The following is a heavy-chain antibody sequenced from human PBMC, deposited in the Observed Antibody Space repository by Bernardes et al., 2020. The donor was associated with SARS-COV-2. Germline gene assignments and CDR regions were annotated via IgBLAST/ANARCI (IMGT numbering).Heavy chain of an antibody. D-gene: IGHD3-3*01. CDR1: GYTFTSYG. CDR2: ISAYNGNT. V-gene: IGHV1-18*01. Sequence: ASVKVSCKASGYTFTSYGISWVRQAPGQGLEWMGWISAYNGNTNYAQKLQGRVTMTTDTSTSTAYMELRSLRSDDTAVYYCARRVQWALEWLSVGDNWFDPWGQGTLVTVSS. J-gene: IGHJ5*02. CDR3: ARRVQWALEWLSVGDNWFDP.